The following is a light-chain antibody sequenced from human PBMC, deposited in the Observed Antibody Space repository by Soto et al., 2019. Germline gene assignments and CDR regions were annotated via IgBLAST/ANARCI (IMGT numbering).Light chain of an antibody. J-gene: IGKJ5*01. CDR1: QSVSSY. V-gene: IGKV3-11*01. CDR2: DAS. Sequence: SQSVSSYLAWYQQKPGQAPRLLIYDASNRATGIQDRFSGSGYGTDFTLTISRLEPEDVAVYYCQQRSNWPPITLGQGTRLEI. CDR3: QQRSNWPPIT.